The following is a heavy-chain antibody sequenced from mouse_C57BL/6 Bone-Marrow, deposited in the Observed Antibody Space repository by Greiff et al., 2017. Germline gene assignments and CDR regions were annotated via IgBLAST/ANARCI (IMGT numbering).Heavy chain of an antibody. Sequence: QVQLQQPGAELVRPGTSVKLSCKASGYTFTSYWMHWVKQRPGQGLEWIGVIDPSASYTNYNQKFKGKATLTVDTSSSTAYMQLNSLTSEDSAVYDCARPYGSSFDYWGQGTTLTVSS. CDR2: IDPSASYT. J-gene: IGHJ2*01. CDR1: GYTFTSYW. V-gene: IGHV1-59*01. D-gene: IGHD1-1*01. CDR3: ARPYGSSFDY.